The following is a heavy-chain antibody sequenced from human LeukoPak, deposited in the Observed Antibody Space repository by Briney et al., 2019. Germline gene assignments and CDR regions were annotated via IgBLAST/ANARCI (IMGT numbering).Heavy chain of an antibody. CDR3: ARVDRYYDSSGYYGVFDY. CDR2: IYSGGGT. CDR1: GLTVSSSH. D-gene: IGHD3-22*01. J-gene: IGHJ4*02. Sequence: GGSLRLSCAVSGLTVSSSHMSWVRQAPGKGLEWVSVIYSGGGTYYAVSVKGRFTISRDNSKNTVSLQMNSLRAEDTAVYYCARVDRYYDSSGYYGVFDYWGQGTLVTVSS. V-gene: IGHV3-66*01.